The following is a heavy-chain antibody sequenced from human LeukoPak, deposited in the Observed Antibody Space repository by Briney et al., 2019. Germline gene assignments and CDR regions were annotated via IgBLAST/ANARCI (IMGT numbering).Heavy chain of an antibody. Sequence: PGGSLRLSCAASRFTFSSYEMNWVRQAPGKGLEGVSYISSSSSYIYYADSVKGRFTISRDNAKNSLYLQMNSLRAEATAVYYCARDPLLVSAGGYFDDWGQGTLVTASS. CDR1: RFTFSSYE. CDR2: ISSSSSYI. J-gene: IGHJ4*02. D-gene: IGHD2-8*02. V-gene: IGHV3-21*05. CDR3: ARDPLLVSAGGYFDD.